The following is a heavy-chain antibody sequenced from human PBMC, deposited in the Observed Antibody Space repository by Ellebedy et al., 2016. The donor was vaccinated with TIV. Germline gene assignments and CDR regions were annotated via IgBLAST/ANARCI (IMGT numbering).Heavy chain of an antibody. V-gene: IGHV3-72*01. CDR1: GFTFSDHY. CDR3: ARHPSVAGPGDV. CDR2: SRNKVNSYST. J-gene: IGHJ6*02. Sequence: GESLKISCAASGFTFSDHYMDWVRQAPGKGLEWVGRSRNKVNSYSTEYAASVKGRFTISRDDSKNSVYLEMNSLKSEDTAVYYCARHPSVAGPGDVWGQGTTVTVAS. D-gene: IGHD6-19*01.